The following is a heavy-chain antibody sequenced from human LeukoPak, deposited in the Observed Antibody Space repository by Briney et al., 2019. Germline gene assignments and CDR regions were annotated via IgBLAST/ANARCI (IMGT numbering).Heavy chain of an antibody. CDR1: GGSIGNYY. V-gene: IGHV4-4*07. CDR3: ARGSDYGDPPFFDP. CDR2: IYTSGST. J-gene: IGHJ5*02. Sequence: SETLSLTCTVSGGSIGNYYCSWIRQPAGKGLEWIGRIYTSGSTNYNPSLKSRVTMSVDTSKNQFSLKLSSVTAADTAVYYCARGSDYGDPPFFDPWGQGALVTVSS. D-gene: IGHD4-17*01.